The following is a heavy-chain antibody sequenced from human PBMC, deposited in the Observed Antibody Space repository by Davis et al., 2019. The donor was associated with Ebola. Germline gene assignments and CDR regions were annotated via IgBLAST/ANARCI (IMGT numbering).Heavy chain of an antibody. CDR1: GFTFGDYA. Sequence: PGGSLRLSCTTSGFTFGDYAMSWVRQAPGKGLEWVGFIRGKGYGGTTAYAASVKGRFAISRDDSKSIAYLQMNSLKTEDTAVYYCTRDQDHQTGGLFDYWGQGTLVTVSS. D-gene: IGHD1-14*01. V-gene: IGHV3-49*04. CDR2: IRGKGYGGTT. J-gene: IGHJ4*02. CDR3: TRDQDHQTGGLFDY.